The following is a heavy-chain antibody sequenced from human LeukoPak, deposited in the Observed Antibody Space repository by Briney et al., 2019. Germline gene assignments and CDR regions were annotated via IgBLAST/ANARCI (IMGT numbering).Heavy chain of an antibody. Sequence: PGGSLRLSCAASGFTFRTYSMMWVRQAPGKGLEWVSSISGGSSSIYYADSVKGRFTISRDNTENSLYLQMNSLRAEDTAMYYCARGIDYWGQGTLVTVSS. V-gene: IGHV3-21*01. CDR1: GFTFRTYS. J-gene: IGHJ4*02. CDR3: ARGIDY. CDR2: ISGGSSSI.